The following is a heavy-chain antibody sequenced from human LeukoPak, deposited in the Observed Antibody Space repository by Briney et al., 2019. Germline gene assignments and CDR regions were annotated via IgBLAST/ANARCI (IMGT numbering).Heavy chain of an antibody. J-gene: IGHJ6*02. CDR1: GGSISSYY. CDR2: IYYSGST. D-gene: IGHD3-22*01. Sequence: SETLSLICTVSGGSISSYYWSWIRQPPGKGLEWIGYIYYSGSTNYNPSLKSRVTISVDTSKNQFSLKLSSVTAADTAVYYCARDLTYYDSGGYTYYYGMDVWGQGTTVTVSS. V-gene: IGHV4-59*01. CDR3: ARDLTYYDSGGYTYYYGMDV.